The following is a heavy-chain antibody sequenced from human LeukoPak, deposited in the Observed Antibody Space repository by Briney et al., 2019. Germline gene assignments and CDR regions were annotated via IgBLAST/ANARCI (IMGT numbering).Heavy chain of an antibody. CDR1: GYTFTSYA. V-gene: IGHV1-3*01. Sequence: GASVKVSCKASGYTFTSYAMHWVRQAPGQRLEWMGWINAGNGNTKYSQKFQGRVTITRDTSASTAYMELSSLRSEDTAVYYCARDRGLDIVVVPAANPFDPWGQGTLVTVSS. CDR3: ARDRGLDIVVVPAANPFDP. J-gene: IGHJ5*02. CDR2: INAGNGNT. D-gene: IGHD2-2*01.